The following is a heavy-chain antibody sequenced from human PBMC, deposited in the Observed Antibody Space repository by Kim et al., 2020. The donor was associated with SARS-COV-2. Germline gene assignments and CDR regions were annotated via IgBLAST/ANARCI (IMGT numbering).Heavy chain of an antibody. V-gene: IGHV3-7*03. CDR3: ATDRDISSFSGFDY. D-gene: IGHD6-13*01. CDR2: INEGGSEK. Sequence: GGSLRLSCAASGFTFRTYWMTWVRQAPGKGLEWVANINEGGSEKYYVDSVRGRFTISRDNAKNSLYLQLNSLRVEDTGVYYCATDRDISSFSGFDYWGQGALVTVSS. CDR1: GFTFRTYW. J-gene: IGHJ4*02.